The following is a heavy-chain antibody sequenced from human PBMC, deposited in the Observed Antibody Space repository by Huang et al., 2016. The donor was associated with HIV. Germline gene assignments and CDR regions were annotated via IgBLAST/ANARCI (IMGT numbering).Heavy chain of an antibody. CDR2: VDPSGGST. J-gene: IGHJ4*02. CDR1: GYTLTTYY. V-gene: IGHV1-46*01. Sequence: QVQLVQSGAEVKRPGASVKVSCTASGYTLTTYYIHWLRQAPGQGPEWMGRVDPSGGSTTYAQKFLGRVARTRDTSTSTVYMELSTLRSEDTAVYYCARGGNYIDKWGQGTLVTVSS. D-gene: IGHD3-16*01. CDR3: ARGGNYIDK.